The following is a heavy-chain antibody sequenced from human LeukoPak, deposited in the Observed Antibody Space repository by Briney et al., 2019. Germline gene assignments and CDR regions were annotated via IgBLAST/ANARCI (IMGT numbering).Heavy chain of an antibody. CDR1: GYTFTSYA. CDR3: ARDYYDSSGYYYRAGVYYFDY. J-gene: IGHJ4*02. D-gene: IGHD3-22*01. CDR2: INAGNGNT. Sequence: ASVKVSCKASGYTFTSYAMHWVRQAPGQRLEWMGWINAGNGNTKYSQKFQGRVTITRDTSASTAYMELSSLRSEDTAVYYCARDYYDSSGYYYRAGVYYFDYWGQGTLVTVSS. V-gene: IGHV1-3*01.